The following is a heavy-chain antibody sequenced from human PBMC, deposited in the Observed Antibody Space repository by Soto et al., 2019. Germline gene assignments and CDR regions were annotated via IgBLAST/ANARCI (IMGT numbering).Heavy chain of an antibody. Sequence: ASVKVSCKASGYTFTDNDVTWVRQATGQGLEWMGWMNPGSGDTGYAQKFQGRVTMTRNISIATAYMELSSLRSEDTAIYYCARMASFGSLNWFDPWGQGTLVTVSS. CDR3: ARMASFGSLNWFDP. CDR2: MNPGSGDT. V-gene: IGHV1-8*01. CDR1: GYTFTDND. J-gene: IGHJ5*02. D-gene: IGHD5-18*01.